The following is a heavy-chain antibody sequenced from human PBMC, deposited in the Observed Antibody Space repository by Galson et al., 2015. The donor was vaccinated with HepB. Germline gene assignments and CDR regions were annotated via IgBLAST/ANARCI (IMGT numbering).Heavy chain of an antibody. J-gene: IGHJ3*02. V-gene: IGHV4-4*07. CDR1: GGSISSYY. CDR2: IYTSGST. CDR3: ASLYDFWSGYDAFDI. D-gene: IGHD3-3*01. Sequence: ETLSLTCTVSGGSISSYYWSWIRQPAGKGLEWIGRIYTSGSTNYNPSLKSRVTMSVDTSKNQFSLKLSSVTAAGTAVYYCASLYDFWSGYDAFDIWGQGTMVTVSS.